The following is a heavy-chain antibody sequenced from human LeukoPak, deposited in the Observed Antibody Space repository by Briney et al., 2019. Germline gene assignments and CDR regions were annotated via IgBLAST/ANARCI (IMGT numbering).Heavy chain of an antibody. V-gene: IGHV2-70*04. CDR1: GCSLSTSGMR. D-gene: IGHD4-17*01. CDR2: IDWDDDK. Sequence: SGPTLVNPTQTLTLTCTVSGCSLSTSGMRASWIRQPPGKALEWLARIDWDDDKFYSTSLKTRLTISKDTSKNQVVLTMTNMDPVDTATYYCARSPDDGDYFDYWGQGTLVTVSS. J-gene: IGHJ4*02. CDR3: ARSPDDGDYFDY.